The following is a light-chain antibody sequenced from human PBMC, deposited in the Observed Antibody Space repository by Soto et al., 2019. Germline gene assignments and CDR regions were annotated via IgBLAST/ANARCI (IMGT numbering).Light chain of an antibody. CDR1: QSISSW. V-gene: IGKV1-5*03. CDR2: KAS. J-gene: IGKJ1*01. CDR3: QQYNSYSRT. Sequence: IQMTQCPSTLSACVGDRVTITCRASQSISSWLAWYQQKPGKAPKLLIYKASSLESGVPSRFSGSGSGTEFTLTITSLQPDDFATYYCQQYNSYSRTFGQGTKVDIK.